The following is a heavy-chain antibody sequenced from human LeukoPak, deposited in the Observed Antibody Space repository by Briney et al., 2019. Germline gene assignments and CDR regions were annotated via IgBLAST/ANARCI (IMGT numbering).Heavy chain of an antibody. J-gene: IGHJ5*02. Sequence: SETLSLTCTVSGGSISSYYWSWIRQPPGRGLEWIGYIYYSGSTNYNPSLKSRVTISVDTSKNQFSLKLSSVTAANTAVYYCARARVAAAGNWFDPWGQGTLVTVSS. CDR3: ARARVAAAGNWFDP. V-gene: IGHV4-59*01. CDR1: GGSISSYY. D-gene: IGHD6-13*01. CDR2: IYYSGST.